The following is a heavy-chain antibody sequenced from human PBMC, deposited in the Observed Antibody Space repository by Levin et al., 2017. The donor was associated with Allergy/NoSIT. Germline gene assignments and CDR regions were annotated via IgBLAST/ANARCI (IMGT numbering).Heavy chain of an antibody. V-gene: IGHV3-74*01. D-gene: IGHD5/OR15-5a*01. J-gene: IGHJ4*02. Sequence: GESLKISCAASGFTFSSYWMHWVRQVPGKGLVWVSRINSDGITTTYADSVKGRFTISRDNAKNTLYLQMNSLRAEDTAVYYCARGAGVSTIGYWGQGTLVTVSS. CDR2: INSDGITT. CDR3: ARGAGVSTIGY. CDR1: GFTFSSYW.